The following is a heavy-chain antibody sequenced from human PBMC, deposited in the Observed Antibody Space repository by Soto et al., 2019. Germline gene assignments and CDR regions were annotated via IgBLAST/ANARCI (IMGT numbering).Heavy chain of an antibody. D-gene: IGHD6-19*01. CDR1: VFAFSGYP. V-gene: IGHV3-23*01. J-gene: IGHJ4*02. Sequence: EVQLLESGGGLVQPGGSLRLSCADSVFAFSGYPMSWVRHTPGKGLEWVSGIDASTGRTYFADSVEGRFTISRDNSKNTLYLQMNSLRVADTAIYYCAKDDITGWYRAFDYWGQGTLVTVSS. CDR3: AKDDITGWYRAFDY. CDR2: IDASTGRT.